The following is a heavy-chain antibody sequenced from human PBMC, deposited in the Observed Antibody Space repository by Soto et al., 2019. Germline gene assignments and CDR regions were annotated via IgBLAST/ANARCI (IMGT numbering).Heavy chain of an antibody. CDR2: IYTSGNT. J-gene: IGHJ4*02. CDR1: GASISDYY. D-gene: IGHD1-26*01. V-gene: IGHV4-59*13. Sequence: QVQLQESGPGLVKPSETLSLTCNVSGASISDYYWSWIRQPPGKRLEWIGYIYTSGNTNCNPSLKRRVTISVDTSKNQFSLKLRSVTAADTAVYYCASHVGSGYSDYWGQGTLVTVSS. CDR3: ASHVGSGYSDY.